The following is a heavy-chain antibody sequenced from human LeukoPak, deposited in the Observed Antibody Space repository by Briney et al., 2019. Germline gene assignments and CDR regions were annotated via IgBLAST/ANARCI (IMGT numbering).Heavy chain of an antibody. CDR3: ARAGPGGLWGDY. CDR1: GGSISSYY. J-gene: IGHJ4*02. Sequence: PSETLSLTCTVSGGSISSYYWSWIRQPPGKGLEWIGYIYYSGSTNHNPSLKSRVTISVDTSKNQFSLKLSSVTAADTAVYYCARAGPGGLWGDYWGQGTLVTVSS. D-gene: IGHD3-16*01. V-gene: IGHV4-59*01. CDR2: IYYSGST.